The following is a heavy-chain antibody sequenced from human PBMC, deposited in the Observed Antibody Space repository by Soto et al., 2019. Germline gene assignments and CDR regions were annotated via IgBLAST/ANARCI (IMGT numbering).Heavy chain of an antibody. CDR3: AKEMWGWGYDIFGVDISFDH. V-gene: IGHV3-23*04. CDR2: ISNIGGQT. Sequence: EVQLVESGGALVKPGGSLRLSCEVSGFTFENYAMNWVRRAPGKGLEWVSSISNIGGQTYYADSVKGRFTISRDMSKKTVHLRMNNLRADDTGVYFCAKEMWGWGYDIFGVDISFDHWGQGTPVTVSS. CDR1: GFTFENYA. D-gene: IGHD3-9*01. J-gene: IGHJ4*02.